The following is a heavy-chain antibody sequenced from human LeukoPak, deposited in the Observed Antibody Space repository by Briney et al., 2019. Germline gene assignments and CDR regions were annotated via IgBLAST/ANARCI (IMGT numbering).Heavy chain of an antibody. Sequence: GGSLRLSCAASGFTFSDYYMSWIRQAPGKGLEWVSYISRSGSTIYYADSVKGRFTISRDNAKNSLYLQMNSLRAEDTAVYYCVRDQPIGYSNGYPFDYWGQGTLVTVSS. D-gene: IGHD5-18*01. CDR3: VRDQPIGYSNGYPFDY. J-gene: IGHJ4*02. CDR2: ISRSGSTI. CDR1: GFTFSDYY. V-gene: IGHV3-11*04.